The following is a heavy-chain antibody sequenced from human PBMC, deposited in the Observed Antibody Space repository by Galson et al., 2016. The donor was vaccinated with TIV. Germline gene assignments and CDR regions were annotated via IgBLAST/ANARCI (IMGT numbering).Heavy chain of an antibody. Sequence: SVKVSCKASGYSFTVYRVHWVRQAPGQGLEWMGWIHPQNGGANYAQKFQGRGTLTRDTSISTVYMELRRLKSDDTAVYFCTRGGGGAYTFDAFDIWGQGTMVTVSS. V-gene: IGHV1-2*02. CDR1: GYSFTVYR. CDR2: IHPQNGGA. D-gene: IGHD2/OR15-2a*01. J-gene: IGHJ3*02. CDR3: TRGGGGAYTFDAFDI.